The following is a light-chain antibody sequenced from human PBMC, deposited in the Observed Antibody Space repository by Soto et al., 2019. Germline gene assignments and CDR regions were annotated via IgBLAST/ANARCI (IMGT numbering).Light chain of an antibody. V-gene: IGLV2-14*03. J-gene: IGLJ1*01. CDR1: SSDVGGYNY. CDR3: CSYTTSNTRQIV. Sequence: QSXLTHPASVSGSPGQSITIFCTGTSSDVGGYNYVSWYQQHPGKAPKFMIYDVSSRPSGVSNRFSGSKSGNTASLTISGLQAEDEADYYCCSYTTSNTRQIVFGTGTKVTVL. CDR2: DVS.